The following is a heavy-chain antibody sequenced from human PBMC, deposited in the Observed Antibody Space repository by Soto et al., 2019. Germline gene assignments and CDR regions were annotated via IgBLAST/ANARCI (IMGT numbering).Heavy chain of an antibody. CDR1: GGSISRGGSY. D-gene: IGHD3-16*02. V-gene: IGHV4-31*03. Sequence: SETLSLTCTVSGGSISRGGSYWSWIRQRPGKGLEWIGYMYYSGSFYSNPSLKGRVMISSHTSKNQFSLSVSSVTAADSAVYYCARAPETPPIVRVVVPYYYYYGMDVWGQGTTVTVSS. CDR3: ARAPETPPIVRVVVPYYYYYGMDV. J-gene: IGHJ6*02. CDR2: MYYSGSF.